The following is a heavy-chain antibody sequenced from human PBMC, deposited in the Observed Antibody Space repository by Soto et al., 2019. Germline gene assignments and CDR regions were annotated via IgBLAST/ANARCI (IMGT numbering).Heavy chain of an antibody. Sequence: GGSLRLSCAASGFTFSTYGIHWVRQAPGKGLEWVAVISYDGSNKYYADSVKGRFTISRDNSKNTLYLQMNSLRAEDTAVYYCAKKGRPYNWNYVFDYWGQGTLVTVSS. CDR1: GFTFSTYG. D-gene: IGHD1-7*01. V-gene: IGHV3-30*18. CDR3: AKKGRPYNWNYVFDY. CDR2: ISYDGSNK. J-gene: IGHJ4*02.